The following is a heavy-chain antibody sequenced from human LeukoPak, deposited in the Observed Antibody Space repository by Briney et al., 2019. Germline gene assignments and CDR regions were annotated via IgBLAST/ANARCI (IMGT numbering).Heavy chain of an antibody. J-gene: IGHJ4*02. D-gene: IGHD5/OR15-5a*01. CDR1: GFTFSSYG. Sequence: GGSLRLSCAASGFTFSSYGMHWVRQAPGKELEWVAFIRSDGNSENYADSVKGRFTLSRDNSKNTLYLQMNSLRTEDTAVYYCAKSPGSVIFRGDYWGQGTLVTVSS. V-gene: IGHV3-30*02. CDR3: AKSPGSVIFRGDY. CDR2: IRSDGNSE.